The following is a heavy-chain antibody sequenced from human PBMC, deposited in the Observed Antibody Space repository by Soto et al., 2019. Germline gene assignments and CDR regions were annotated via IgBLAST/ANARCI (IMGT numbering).Heavy chain of an antibody. J-gene: IGHJ6*02. D-gene: IGHD5-12*01. CDR3: AKDEIRVDIVATAYYYYGMDV. V-gene: IGHV3-30*18. CDR2: ISYDGSSK. Sequence: GGSLRLSCAASGFTFSSYGMHWVRQAPGKGLEWVAVISYDGSSKYYADSVKGRFTISRDNSKNTLYLQMNSLRAEDTAVYYCAKDEIRVDIVATAYYYYGMDVWGQGTTVTVSS. CDR1: GFTFSSYG.